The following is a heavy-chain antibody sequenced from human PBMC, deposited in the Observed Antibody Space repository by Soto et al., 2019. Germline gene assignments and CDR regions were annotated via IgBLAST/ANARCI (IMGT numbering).Heavy chain of an antibody. Sequence: ASVKVCCKASGYTFTSYDINWVRQATGQGLEWMGWMNPNSGNTGYAQKFQGRVTMTRNTSISTAYMELSSLRSEDTAVYYCARGRSGTIFGVVTSDYYMDVWGKGTTVTVSS. CDR2: MNPNSGNT. J-gene: IGHJ6*03. CDR3: ARGRSGTIFGVVTSDYYMDV. D-gene: IGHD3-3*01. CDR1: GYTFTSYD. V-gene: IGHV1-8*01.